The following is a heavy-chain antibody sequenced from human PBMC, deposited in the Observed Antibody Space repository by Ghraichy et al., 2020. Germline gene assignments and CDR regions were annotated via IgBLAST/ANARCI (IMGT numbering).Heavy chain of an antibody. CDR3: ARGVSRQASYYDY. Sequence: WGSLRLSCAASGFSVSSSYMSWVCQAPGKGLELVSVIYIGESTYYADSVKGRFTISRDNSKNTLYLQMNILRDEDTVVYYCARGVSRQASYYDYWGQGTLVTVSS. J-gene: IGHJ4*02. D-gene: IGHD3-22*01. V-gene: IGHV3-53*01. CDR2: IYIGEST. CDR1: GFSVSSSY.